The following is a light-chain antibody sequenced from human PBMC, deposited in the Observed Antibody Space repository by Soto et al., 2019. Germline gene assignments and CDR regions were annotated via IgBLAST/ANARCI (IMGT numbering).Light chain of an antibody. CDR1: QTISSW. CDR3: QQYDSYST. CDR2: KAS. Sequence: DIQMTQSPSTLSGSVGDRVTITCRASQTISSWLAWYQQKPGKAPKLLIYKASTLESGVPSRFSGSGFGTEFTLTINSLQPDDSATYYCQQYDSYSTFGQGTKVEI. V-gene: IGKV1-5*03. J-gene: IGKJ1*01.